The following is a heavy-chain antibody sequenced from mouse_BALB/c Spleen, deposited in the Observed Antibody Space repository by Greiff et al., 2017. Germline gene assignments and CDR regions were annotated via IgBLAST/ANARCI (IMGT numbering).Heavy chain of an antibody. CDR1: GYTFSSYW. CDR3: ARSGYYCSSPWFAY. D-gene: IGHD1-1*01. Sequence: QVQLQQSGAELMKPGASVKISCKATGYTFSSYWIEWVKQRPGHGLEWIGEILPGSGSTNYNEKFKGKATFTADTSSNTAYMQLSSLTSEDSAVYYCARSGYYCSSPWFAYWGQGTLVTVSA. CDR2: ILPGSGST. V-gene: IGHV1-9*01. J-gene: IGHJ3*01.